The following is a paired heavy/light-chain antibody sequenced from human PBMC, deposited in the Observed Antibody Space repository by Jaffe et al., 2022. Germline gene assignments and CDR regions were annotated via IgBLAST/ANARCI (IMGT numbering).Heavy chain of an antibody. Sequence: QVQLQQWGAGLLKPSETLSLTCAVYGGSFSGYYWSWIRQPPGKGLEWIGEINHSGSTNYNPSLKSRVTISVDTSKNQFSLKLSSVTAADTAVYYCARGAYYDYIWGSYRQKGYFDYWGQGTLVTVSS. J-gene: IGHJ4*02. CDR3: ARGAYYDYIWGSYRQKGYFDY. D-gene: IGHD3-16*02. CDR1: GGSFSGYY. V-gene: IGHV4-34*01. CDR2: INHSGST.
Light chain of an antibody. V-gene: IGKV1-5*03. Sequence: DIQMTQSPSTLSASVGDRVTITCRASQSISSWLAWYQQKPGKAPKLLIYKASSLESGVPSRFSGSGSGTEFTLTISSLQPDDFATYYCQQLKTFGQGTKVEIK. CDR2: KAS. J-gene: IGKJ1*01. CDR1: QSISSW. CDR3: QQLKT.